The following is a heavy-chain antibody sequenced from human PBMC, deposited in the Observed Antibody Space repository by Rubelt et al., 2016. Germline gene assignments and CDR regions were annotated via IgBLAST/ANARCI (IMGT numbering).Heavy chain of an antibody. D-gene: IGHD5-18*01. Sequence: GSISSGGYFWSWIRQRPEKGLEWIRYISYSGSTYYNPSLKSRLTISLDTSKNQFSLNLSSVTAADTAVYYCAREVRVAMVTIDYWGQGTLATVSS. CDR1: GSISSGGYF. CDR3: AREVRVAMVTIDY. CDR2: ISYSGST. J-gene: IGHJ4*02. V-gene: IGHV4-31*02.